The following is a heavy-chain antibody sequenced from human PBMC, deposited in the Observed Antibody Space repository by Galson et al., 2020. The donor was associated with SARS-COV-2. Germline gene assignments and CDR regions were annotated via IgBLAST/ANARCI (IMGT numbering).Heavy chain of an antibody. CDR3: AKDWDNYYDSSGTDRFRD. V-gene: IGHV3-30*18. D-gene: IGHD3-22*01. J-gene: IGHJ4*02. CDR2: ISYDGSNK. Sequence: LKIYCAASGFTFSSYGMHWVRQAPGKGLEWVAVISYDGSNKYYADSVKGRFTISRDNSKNTLYLQMNSLRAEDTAVYYCAKDWDNYYDSSGTDRFRDWCQGTLVTVAS. CDR1: GFTFSSYG.